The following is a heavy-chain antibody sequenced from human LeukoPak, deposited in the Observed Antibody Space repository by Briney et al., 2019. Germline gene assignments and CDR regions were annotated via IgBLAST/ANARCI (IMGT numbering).Heavy chain of an antibody. CDR3: AISRPGAYYFDY. D-gene: IGHD7-27*01. V-gene: IGHV3-66*02. CDR2: IYSGDKT. J-gene: IGHJ4*02. CDR1: GFTFSRSS. Sequence: GGSLRLSCAASGFTFSRSSMSWVRQAPGKGLEWVSVIYSGDKTHYADSVKGRRTISRDNSKNTLYLQMNRPTVEDTAVYYCAISRPGAYYFDYWGQGTLVTVSS.